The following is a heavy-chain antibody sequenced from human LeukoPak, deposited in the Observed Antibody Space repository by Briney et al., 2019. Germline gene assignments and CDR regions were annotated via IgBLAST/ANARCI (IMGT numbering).Heavy chain of an antibody. J-gene: IGHJ4*02. CDR2: MYYSGST. CDR3: ARQYYDNTGYYYFDY. D-gene: IGHD3-22*01. Sequence: SETLSLTCTVSGGSITGSSYYWGWIRQPPGKGLEWIGSMYYSGSTYCNPSLKSRLTISVDTSKNQFSLKLTSVTAADTAVYYCARQYYDNTGYYYFDYWGQGTLVTVSS. V-gene: IGHV4-39*01. CDR1: GGSITGSSYY.